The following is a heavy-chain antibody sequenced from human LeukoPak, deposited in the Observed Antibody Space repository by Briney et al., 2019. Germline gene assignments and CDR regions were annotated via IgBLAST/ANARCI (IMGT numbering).Heavy chain of an antibody. CDR1: GGSITSHY. Sequence: PSETLSLTCTVSGGSITSHYWSWIRQPPGQGLEWISSVLDSVRTKDNPSLQSRLTLSADTSKHQFSLRLSSVTAADTAVYYCATLKRGSIYGYFDFWGQGIKVTVSS. V-gene: IGHV4-59*11. D-gene: IGHD5-18*01. J-gene: IGHJ4*02. CDR3: ATLKRGSIYGYFDF. CDR2: VLDSVRT.